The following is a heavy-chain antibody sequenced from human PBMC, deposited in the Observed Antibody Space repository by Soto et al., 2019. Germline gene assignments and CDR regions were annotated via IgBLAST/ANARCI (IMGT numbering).Heavy chain of an antibody. J-gene: IGHJ6*02. Sequence: GGSLRLCCAASGFTFSSYWMHWVRQAPGEGLVWVSRISSDGSGTSYADAVKGRFTISRDNAKNTLHLQMNSLRAEDTAVYYCARGLPTYYYYGMDVWGQGTTVTVSS. CDR2: ISSDGSGT. V-gene: IGHV3-74*01. CDR1: GFTFSSYW. CDR3: ARGLPTYYYYGMDV.